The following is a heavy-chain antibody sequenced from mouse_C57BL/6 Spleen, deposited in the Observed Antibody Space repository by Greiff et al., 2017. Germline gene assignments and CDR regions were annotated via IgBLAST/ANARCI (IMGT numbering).Heavy chain of an antibody. Sequence: VQLQQPGAELVKPGASVKMSCKASGYTFTSYWITWVKQRPGQGLEWIGDIYPGSGSTNYNEKFKSKATLTVDTSSSTAYMQLSSLTSEDSAVYYCARIYYGNPYAMDYWGQETSVTVSS. CDR1: GYTFTSYW. CDR3: ARIYYGNPYAMDY. J-gene: IGHJ4*01. V-gene: IGHV1-55*01. CDR2: IYPGSGST. D-gene: IGHD2-1*01.